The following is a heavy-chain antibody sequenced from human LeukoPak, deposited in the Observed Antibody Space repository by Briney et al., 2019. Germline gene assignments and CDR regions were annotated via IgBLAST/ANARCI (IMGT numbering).Heavy chain of an antibody. V-gene: IGHV4-59*01. D-gene: IGHD5-12*01. Sequence: SETLSLTCTVSGGSISSYYWSWIWQPPGKGLEWIGYIYYSGSTNYNPSLKSRVTISVDTSKNQFSLKLSSVTAADTAVYYCARDGYDSPYYYGMDVWGQGTTVTVSS. CDR2: IYYSGST. CDR3: ARDGYDSPYYYGMDV. J-gene: IGHJ6*02. CDR1: GGSISSYY.